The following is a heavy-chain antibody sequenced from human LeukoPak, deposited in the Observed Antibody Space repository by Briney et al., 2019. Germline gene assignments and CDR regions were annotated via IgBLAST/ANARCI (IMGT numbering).Heavy chain of an antibody. V-gene: IGHV3-9*01. Sequence: SGGSLRLSCAASGFTFDDYAMHWVRQAPGKGLEWVSGISWNSGSIGYADSVKGRFTISRDNAKNSLYLQMNSLRAEDTALYYCAKGATVTTGYFDYWGQGTLVTVSS. CDR3: AKGATVTTGYFDY. CDR2: ISWNSGSI. J-gene: IGHJ4*02. D-gene: IGHD4-17*01. CDR1: GFTFDDYA.